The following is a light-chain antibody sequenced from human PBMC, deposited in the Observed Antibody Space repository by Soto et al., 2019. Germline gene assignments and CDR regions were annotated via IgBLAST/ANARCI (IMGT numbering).Light chain of an antibody. CDR2: SYD. Sequence: QSALTQPPSASGTPGQRVTISCSTSSSNLGDNAVNWYQHVPGTAPKLLIYSYDQRPSGVPDRFSGSKSGTSASLAISGLQSEEEADYYSAAWDASLDGYVFGPGTKVTVL. J-gene: IGLJ1*01. V-gene: IGLV1-44*01. CDR1: SSNLGDNA. CDR3: AAWDASLDGYV.